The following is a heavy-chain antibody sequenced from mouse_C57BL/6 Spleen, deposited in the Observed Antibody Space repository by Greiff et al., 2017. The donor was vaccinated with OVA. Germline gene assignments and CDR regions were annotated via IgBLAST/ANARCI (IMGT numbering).Heavy chain of an antibody. D-gene: IGHD2-3*01. J-gene: IGHJ4*01. CDR2: IDPETGGT. CDR1: GYTFTDYE. V-gene: IGHV1-15*01. CDR3: TRFYDGYGAMDY. Sequence: QVQLKESGAELVRPGASVTLSCKASGYTFTDYEMHWVKQTPVHGLEWIGAIDPETGGTAYNQKFKGKAILTADKSSSTAYMELRSLTSEDSAVYYCTRFYDGYGAMDYWGQGTSVTVSS.